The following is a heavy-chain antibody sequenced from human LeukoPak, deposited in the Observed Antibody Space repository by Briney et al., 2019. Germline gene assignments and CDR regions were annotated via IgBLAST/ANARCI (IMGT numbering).Heavy chain of an antibody. CDR3: AKEDRSSSRSYFAY. D-gene: IGHD6-6*01. V-gene: IGHV3-23*01. J-gene: IGHJ4*02. CDR2: ISGGGGGT. Sequence: GGSLRLSCAASGFAFSIYVMSWVRQAPAMGLEWVSSISGGGGGTYYADSVKGRFTISRDNAKNTLYLQMNSLRAEDTAVYYCAKEDRSSSRSYFAYWGQGALVTVSS. CDR1: GFAFSIYV.